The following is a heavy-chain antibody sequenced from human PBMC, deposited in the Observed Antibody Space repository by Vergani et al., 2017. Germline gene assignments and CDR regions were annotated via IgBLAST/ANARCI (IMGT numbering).Heavy chain of an antibody. D-gene: IGHD1-7*01. CDR1: GFTFSSYG. V-gene: IGHV3-33*01. CDR3: ARDAQTALELRDYYYYMDV. Sequence: QVQLVESGGGVVQPGRSLRLSCAASGFTFSSYGMHWVRQAPGKGLEWVAVIWYDGSNKYYADSVKGRFTISRDNPENTLYLQMNSLRAEDTAVYYCARDAQTALELRDYYYYMDVWGKGTTVTVSS. CDR2: IWYDGSNK. J-gene: IGHJ6*03.